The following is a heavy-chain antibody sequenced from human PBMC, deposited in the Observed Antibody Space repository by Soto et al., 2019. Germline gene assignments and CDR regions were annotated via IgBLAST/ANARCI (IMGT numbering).Heavy chain of an antibody. CDR2: IYYSGST. J-gene: IGHJ6*02. D-gene: IGHD3-10*01. CDR1: GGSISSSSYY. V-gene: IGHV4-39*07. Sequence: PSETLSLSCTVSGGSISSSSYYWGWIRQPPGKGLEWIGSIYYSGSTYYNPSLKSRVTISVDTSKNQFSLKLSSVTAADTAVYYCALTVGGGSGSYYHYYHGMDVWGQGTTVTVSS. CDR3: ALTVGGGSGSYYHYYHGMDV.